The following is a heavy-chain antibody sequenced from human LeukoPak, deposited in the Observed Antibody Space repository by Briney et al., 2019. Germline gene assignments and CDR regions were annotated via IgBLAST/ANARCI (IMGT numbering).Heavy chain of an antibody. J-gene: IGHJ4*02. CDR1: GFTFSDYY. D-gene: IGHD2-21*02. CDR3: ARGLRDAFDY. CDR2: INHSGST. V-gene: IGHV4-34*01. Sequence: GSLRLSCAASGFTFSDYYMSWIRQAPGKGLEWIGEINHSGSTNYNPSLKSRVTISVDTSKNQFSLKLSSVTAADTAVYYCARGLRDAFDYWGQGTLVTVSS.